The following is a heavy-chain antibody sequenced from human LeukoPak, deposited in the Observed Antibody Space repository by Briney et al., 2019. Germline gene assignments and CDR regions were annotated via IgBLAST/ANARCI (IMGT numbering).Heavy chain of an antibody. Sequence: PSETLSLTCTVSGGSISSYYWSWIRQPPGKGLEWIGYIYYSGSTNYNPSLKSRVTISVDTSKNQFSLKLSSVTAADTAVYYCAIKRGDTAMAYWFDPWGQGTLVTVSS. D-gene: IGHD5-18*01. CDR3: AIKRGDTAMAYWFDP. J-gene: IGHJ5*02. V-gene: IGHV4-59*08. CDR1: GGSISSYY. CDR2: IYYSGST.